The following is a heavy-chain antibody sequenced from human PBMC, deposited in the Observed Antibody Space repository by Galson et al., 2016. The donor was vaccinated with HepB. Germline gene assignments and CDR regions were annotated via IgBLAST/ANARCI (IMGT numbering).Heavy chain of an antibody. CDR2: IFHSGST. CDR3: AKEGEWDLLNSFDS. CDR1: GGSISSSDW. D-gene: IGHD1-26*01. V-gene: IGHV4-4*02. Sequence: SETLSLTCAVSGGSISSSDWWNWVRQPPGKGLEWIGEIFHSGSTNYNPSLKSRVTISVDKSKNQFSLKLSSVTAADTAVYYCAKEGEWDLLNSFDSWGQGTLVTVSS. J-gene: IGHJ4*02.